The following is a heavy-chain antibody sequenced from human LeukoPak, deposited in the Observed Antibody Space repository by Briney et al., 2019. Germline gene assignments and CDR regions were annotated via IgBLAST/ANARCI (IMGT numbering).Heavy chain of an antibody. Sequence: GGSPRLSCTASGFPFSRYWMHWVRQAPGKGLVWVSRVNNDGSDTIYADSVKGRFTISRDNAKNTVYLQMNSLRAEDTAMYYCAGSPYWRQGALVTVSS. D-gene: IGHD6-19*01. V-gene: IGHV3-74*01. CDR1: GFPFSRYW. CDR2: VNNDGSDT. J-gene: IGHJ4*02. CDR3: AGSPY.